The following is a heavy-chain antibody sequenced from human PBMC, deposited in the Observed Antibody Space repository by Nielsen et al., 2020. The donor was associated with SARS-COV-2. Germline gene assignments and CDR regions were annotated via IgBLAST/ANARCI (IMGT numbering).Heavy chain of an antibody. CDR3: VSEGMDV. CDR2: INSDGSST. J-gene: IGHJ6*03. Sequence: ETLSLTCAASGFDFSTYWMHWVRQGPGKGLVLVSRINSDGSSTTYADSVKGRFTISRDSAKNTLYLQMNSLRVEDTAVYYCVSEGMDVWGKGTTVIVSS. V-gene: IGHV3-74*01. CDR1: GFDFSTYW.